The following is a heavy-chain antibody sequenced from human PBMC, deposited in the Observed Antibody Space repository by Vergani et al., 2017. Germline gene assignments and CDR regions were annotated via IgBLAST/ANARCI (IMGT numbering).Heavy chain of an antibody. J-gene: IGHJ4*02. CDR1: GGSFSGYY. CDR2: INHSGST. CDR3: ARGPPGIIGY. Sequence: QVQLQQWGAGLLKPSETLSLTCAVYGGSFSGYYWSWIRQPPGKGLEWIGEINHSGSTNCNPSLKSRVTKSVDTSQNQFSLKLSSVTAAATAVYYCARGPPGIIGYWGQGTLVTVSS. V-gene: IGHV4-34*01. D-gene: IGHD3-16*02.